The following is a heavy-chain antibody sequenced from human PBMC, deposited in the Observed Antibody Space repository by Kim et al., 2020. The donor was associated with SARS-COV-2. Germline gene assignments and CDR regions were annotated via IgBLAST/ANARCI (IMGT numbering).Heavy chain of an antibody. D-gene: IGHD3-22*01. CDR1: GYTFTNYA. Sequence: AAVKVSCKAFGYTFTNYARHWVRQAPGQSLEGMGLINAANCNTKYSQKFQVRVTITRDTSSSKVYMELSSLRSEDTAMYYFARSYCYDSSGPYYVAFDIWGRGTRVTVSS. V-gene: IGHV1-3*01. J-gene: IGHJ3*02. CDR3: ARSYCYDSSGPYYVAFDI. CDR2: INAANCNT.